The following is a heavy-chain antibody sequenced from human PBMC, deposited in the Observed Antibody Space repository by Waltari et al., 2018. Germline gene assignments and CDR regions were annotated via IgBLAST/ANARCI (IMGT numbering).Heavy chain of an antibody. J-gene: IGHJ5*02. CDR1: GQSLSESS. D-gene: IGHD6-6*01. CDR3: ALDREYEGWFDP. V-gene: IGHV1-24*01. Sequence: QVQLVQSGAEVRKPGASVKVSCNVSGQSLSESSIHWVRPAPGKGPEWMGGYDPEECETTDAQKCKGRLSRTEDTDTAYMELTSLQSDDTAVYYCALDREYEGWFDPWGQGTLVTVSS. CDR2: YDPEECET.